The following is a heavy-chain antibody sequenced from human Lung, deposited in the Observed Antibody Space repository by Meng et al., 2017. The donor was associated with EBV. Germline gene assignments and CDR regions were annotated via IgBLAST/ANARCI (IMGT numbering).Heavy chain of an antibody. CDR3: ARAPGNWNFDS. J-gene: IGHJ4*02. D-gene: IGHD1-20*01. CDR2: IYHNENT. CDR1: SASISSNNY. V-gene: IGHV4-4*02. Sequence: QVQLQESRPGLVKPSCPLSLTCTVASASISSNNYWTWVRQSPGKGLEWIGEIYHNENTNYNPSLMSRVTMSLDKSKNHFSLNLRSVTAADTAVYFCARAPGNWNFDSWGQGTLVTVSS.